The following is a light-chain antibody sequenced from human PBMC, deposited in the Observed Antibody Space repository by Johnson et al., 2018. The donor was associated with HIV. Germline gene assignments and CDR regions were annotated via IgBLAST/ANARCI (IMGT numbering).Light chain of an antibody. CDR2: ENN. V-gene: IGLV1-51*02. CDR1: SSNIGNNY. CDR3: GTWDSSLSVFYV. Sequence: QSVLTQPPSVSAAPGQKVTISCSGSSSNIGNNYVSWYQQLPGTAPKLLIYENNKRPSGIPDRFSGSKSGTSATLGITGLQTGDEADYYCGTWDSSLSVFYVFGTGTKVTFL. J-gene: IGLJ1*01.